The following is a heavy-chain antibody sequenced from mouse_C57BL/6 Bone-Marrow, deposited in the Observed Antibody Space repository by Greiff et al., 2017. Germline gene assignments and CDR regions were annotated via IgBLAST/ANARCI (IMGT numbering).Heavy chain of an antibody. CDR1: GFNIKDYY. D-gene: IGHD3-2*02. V-gene: IGHV14-2*01. CDR2: IDPEAGET. CDR3: ARSRFRQLRQGAWFAY. Sequence: VQLQQSGAELVKPGASVKLSCTASGFNIKDYYMHWVKQRTEQGLEWIGRIDPEAGETKYAPKFQGKATITADTSSNTAYLQLSSLTSEDTAVYYCARSRFRQLRQGAWFAYWGQGTLVTVSA. J-gene: IGHJ3*01.